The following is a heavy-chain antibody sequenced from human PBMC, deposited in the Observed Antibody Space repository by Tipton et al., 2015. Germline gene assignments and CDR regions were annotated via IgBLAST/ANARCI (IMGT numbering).Heavy chain of an antibody. CDR3: ARDLEAWSGYYSGCMAV. J-gene: IGHJ6*02. Sequence: GSLRLSCAASGFSFSSYSMHWVRQAPGKGLEWVSSISSSSNYIYYADSMKGRFTISRVNTKNSLYLEMNSLRVEDTAFYYCARDLEAWSGYYSGCMAVWGQGTTVTVSS. V-gene: IGHV3-21*04. CDR1: GFSFSSYS. D-gene: IGHD3-3*01. CDR2: ISSSSNYI.